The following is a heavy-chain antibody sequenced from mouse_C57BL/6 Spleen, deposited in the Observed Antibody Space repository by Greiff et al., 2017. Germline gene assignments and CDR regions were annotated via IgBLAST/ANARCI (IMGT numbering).Heavy chain of an antibody. V-gene: IGHV1-80*01. J-gene: IGHJ4*01. D-gene: IGHD1-1*01. Sequence: VQLQQSGAELVKPGSSVKISCKASGYAFSSYWMNWVKQRPGKGLEWIGQIYPGDGDTNYNGKFKGKATMTADKSSSTAYMQLSSLTSEDSAVYFCARGGLRGGSYAMDYWGQGTSVTVSS. CDR1: GYAFSSYW. CDR2: IYPGDGDT. CDR3: ARGGLRGGSYAMDY.